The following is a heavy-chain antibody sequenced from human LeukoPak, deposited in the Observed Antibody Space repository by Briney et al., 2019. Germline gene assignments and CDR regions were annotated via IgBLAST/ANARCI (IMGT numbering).Heavy chain of an antibody. J-gene: IGHJ4*02. V-gene: IGHV1-2*02. Sequence: ASVKVSCKVSGYTFTSYAMHWVRQAPGQRLEWMGWINSNSGGINYAQKFQGRVTMTRDTSISTAYMELSSLRSDDTAVYYCARVLVPAGGGVVDYWGQGTLVTVSS. CDR1: GYTFTSYA. CDR3: ARVLVPAGGGVVDY. D-gene: IGHD3-16*01. CDR2: INSNSGGI.